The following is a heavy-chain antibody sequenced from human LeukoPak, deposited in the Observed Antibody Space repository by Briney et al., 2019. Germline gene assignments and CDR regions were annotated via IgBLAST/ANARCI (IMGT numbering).Heavy chain of an antibody. CDR1: GGSISSYY. D-gene: IGHD3-22*01. CDR2: IYYSGST. V-gene: IGHV4-59*08. J-gene: IGHJ4*02. CDR3: ARLSTRGYYDSSGYSLLY. Sequence: SETLSLNCTVSGGSISSYYWRWIRQPPGKGLEWIGYIYYSGSTNYNPSLKSRVTISVDTSKNQFSLKLSSVTAADTAVYYCARLSTRGYYDSSGYSLLYWGQGTLVTVSS.